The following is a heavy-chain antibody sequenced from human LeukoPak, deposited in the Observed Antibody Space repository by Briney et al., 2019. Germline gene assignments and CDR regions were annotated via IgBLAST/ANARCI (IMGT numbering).Heavy chain of an antibody. V-gene: IGHV1-69*01. CDR3: WGGGWKKPFDY. CDR1: GGTFSSYA. D-gene: IGHD2-21*01. Sequence: ASVKVSCKASGGTFSSYAISWVRQAPGQGLEWMGGIIPIFGTANYAQKFQGRVTITADESTSTAYMELSSLRSEDTTVYYCWGGGWKKPFDYWGQGTLVTVSS. CDR2: IIPIFGTA. J-gene: IGHJ4*02.